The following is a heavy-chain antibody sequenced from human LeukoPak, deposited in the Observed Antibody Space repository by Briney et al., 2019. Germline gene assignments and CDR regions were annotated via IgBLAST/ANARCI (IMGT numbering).Heavy chain of an antibody. V-gene: IGHV4-4*07. CDR1: GGSISSYY. Sequence: RTSETLSLTCTVSGGSISSYYWSWIRQPAGKGLEWIGRIYTSGSTNYNPSLKSRVTMSVDTSKNQFSLKLSSVTAADTAVYYCARDNCCDSSGYYGGYYFDYWGQGTLVTVSS. J-gene: IGHJ4*02. CDR3: ARDNCCDSSGYYGGYYFDY. D-gene: IGHD3-22*01. CDR2: IYTSGST.